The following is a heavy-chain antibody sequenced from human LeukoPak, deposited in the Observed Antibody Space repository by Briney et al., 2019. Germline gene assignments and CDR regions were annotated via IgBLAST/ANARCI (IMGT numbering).Heavy chain of an antibody. CDR3: ARGGYSYGYRGYFDY. D-gene: IGHD5-18*01. V-gene: IGHV1-18*01. J-gene: IGHJ4*02. CDR2: ISAYNGNT. Sequence: GASVKVSCKASGYTFSIYGVSWVRQAPGQGLEWVAWISAYNGNTNYAQKFQGRVTMTTDTSTSTAYMELRSLRSDDTAVYYCARGGYSYGYRGYFDYWGQGTLVTVSS. CDR1: GYTFSIYG.